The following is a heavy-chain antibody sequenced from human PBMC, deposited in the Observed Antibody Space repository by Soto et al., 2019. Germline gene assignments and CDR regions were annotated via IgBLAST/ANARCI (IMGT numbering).Heavy chain of an antibody. CDR1: GFNFNFYA. CDR3: AKDRMQDCTSISCYRGGDS. D-gene: IGHD2-2*01. CDR2: ISGSGFST. V-gene: IGHV3-23*01. J-gene: IGHJ4*02. Sequence: EVQLLESGGGLVQPGGSLRLSCVASGFNFNFYAMNWVRQAPGKGLEWVAAISGSGFSTFYSDSVKGRFTISRDNPKRTLYLEMNTLRAEDAAVYYCAKDRMQDCTSISCYRGGDSWGQGTQVTVSS.